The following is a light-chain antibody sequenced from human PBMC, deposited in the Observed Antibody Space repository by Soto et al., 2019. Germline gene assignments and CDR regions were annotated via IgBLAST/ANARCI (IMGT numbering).Light chain of an antibody. J-gene: IGLJ1*01. CDR1: SSDVGSSNL. CDR2: EVS. V-gene: IGLV2-23*02. Sequence: QSVLTQPASVSGSPGQSITFSCTGTSSDVGSSNLVSWYQQHPGKAPKLLIYEVSKRPSGVSNRFSGSKSGNTASLTISGLQAEDEADYYCCSYAGSSTHVXGTGTKVTVL. CDR3: CSYAGSSTHV.